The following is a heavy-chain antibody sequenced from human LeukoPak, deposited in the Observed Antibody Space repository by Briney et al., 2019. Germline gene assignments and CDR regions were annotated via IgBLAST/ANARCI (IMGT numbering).Heavy chain of an antibody. V-gene: IGHV4-38-2*02. CDR1: GYSISSGYY. J-gene: IGHJ4*02. CDR3: ARVLGYQLPPPPIDY. D-gene: IGHD2-2*01. CDR2: IYHSGST. Sequence: PSETLSLTCTVSGYSISSGYYWGWIRPPPGKGLEWIGSIYHSGSTYYNPSLKSRVTISVDTSKNQFSLKLSSVTAADTAVYYCARVLGYQLPPPPIDYWGQGTLVTVSS.